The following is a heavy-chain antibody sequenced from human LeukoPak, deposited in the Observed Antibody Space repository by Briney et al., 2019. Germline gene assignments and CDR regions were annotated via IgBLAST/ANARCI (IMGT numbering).Heavy chain of an antibody. J-gene: IGHJ4*02. V-gene: IGHV4-61*09. CDR2: IYTSGTS. Sequence: SETLSLTCTVSGGSISSGSYYWSWIRQPAGKELEWIGHIYTSGTSNYNPSLRSRVTISLDTSKNQFSLKLDSVTAADTAVYYCARDSGQWLALAYFDYWGQGTLVTVSS. CDR1: GGSISSGSYY. D-gene: IGHD6-19*01. CDR3: ARDSGQWLALAYFDY.